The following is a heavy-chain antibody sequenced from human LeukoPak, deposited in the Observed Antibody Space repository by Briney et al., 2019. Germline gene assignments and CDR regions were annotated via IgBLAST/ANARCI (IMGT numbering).Heavy chain of an antibody. CDR1: GFTCRSYS. V-gene: IGHV3-21*01. CDR3: ARDRIAAAGGDY. CDR2: ISSSSSYI. Sequence: GGSLRLSCAASGFTCRSYSMNWVRQAPGKGLEWVSSISSSSSYIYYADSVKGRFTISRDNAKNSLYLQMNSLRAEDTAVYYCARDRIAAAGGDYWGQGTLVTVSS. J-gene: IGHJ4*02. D-gene: IGHD6-13*01.